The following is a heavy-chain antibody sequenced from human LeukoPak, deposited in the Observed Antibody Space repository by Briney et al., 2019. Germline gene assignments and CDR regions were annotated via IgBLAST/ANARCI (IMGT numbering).Heavy chain of an antibody. J-gene: IGHJ4*02. Sequence: PGGSLRLPCAASGFTFTNYNMNWVRQAPGKGLEWLSSISGSSSYMYYADSVKGRSTISRDNAKNLLYVHMNSLRAKDTAVYYCARDLGYCTNGVCHTRFDYWGQGTLVAVSS. CDR3: ARDLGYCTNGVCHTRFDY. V-gene: IGHV3-21*04. CDR2: ISGSSSYM. D-gene: IGHD2-8*01. CDR1: GFTFTNYN.